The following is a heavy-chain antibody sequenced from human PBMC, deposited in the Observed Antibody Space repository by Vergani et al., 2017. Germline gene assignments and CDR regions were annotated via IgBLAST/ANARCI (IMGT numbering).Heavy chain of an antibody. Sequence: QVQLQESGPGLVKPSQTLSLTCSVSGDSISSGVYYWNWIRQHPGKGLEWIGYIYSTGSTHHSPSLRRRINMSVDTSKNQFSLKLNSVTAADTAMYYWAGMGCYEEDDAFRIGYFDSWGPGILVTVSS. D-gene: IGHD2-2*01. J-gene: IGHJ4*02. CDR2: IYSTGST. CDR1: GDSISSGVYY. CDR3: AGMGCYEEDDAFRIGYFDS. V-gene: IGHV4-31*03.